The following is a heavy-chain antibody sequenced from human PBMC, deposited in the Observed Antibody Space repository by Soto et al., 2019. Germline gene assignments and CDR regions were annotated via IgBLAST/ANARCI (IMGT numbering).Heavy chain of an antibody. D-gene: IGHD7-27*01. V-gene: IGHV3-21*01. J-gene: IGHJ3*02. CDR3: AVLTGEGVGAFDI. Sequence: GGSLRLSCAASGFTFSSYSMNWVRQAPGKGLEWVSSISSSSSYIYYADSVKGRFTISRDNAKNSLCLQMNSLRAEDKAVYYCAVLTGEGVGAFDIWGQGTMVTVSS. CDR1: GFTFSSYS. CDR2: ISSSSSYI.